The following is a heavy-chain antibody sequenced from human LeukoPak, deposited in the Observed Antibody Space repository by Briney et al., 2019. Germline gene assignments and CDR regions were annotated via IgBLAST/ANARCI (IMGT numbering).Heavy chain of an antibody. D-gene: IGHD6-13*01. V-gene: IGHV3-23*01. CDR3: TKSVRSIWWGGAYYFDY. CDR2: ISGSGDST. J-gene: IGHJ4*02. Sequence: PGGSLRLSCAASGFTFRSYAMSWVRQAPGKGLEWVSVISGSGDSTDYADSVKGRFSISRDNSKNTLYLQMNSLRAEDTAVYYCTKSVRSIWWGGAYYFDYWGQGALVTVSP. CDR1: GFTFRSYA.